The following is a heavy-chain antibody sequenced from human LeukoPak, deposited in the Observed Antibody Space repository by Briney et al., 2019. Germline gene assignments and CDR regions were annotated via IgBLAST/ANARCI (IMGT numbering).Heavy chain of an antibody. J-gene: IGHJ4*02. V-gene: IGHV4-39*01. CDR2: IYYSGST. D-gene: IGHD3-22*01. CDR1: GGSISSSSYY. CDR3: ARRQDHYDSSVGHYFDY. Sequence: PSETLSLTCTVSGGSISSSSYYWGWIRQPPGKGLEWIGSIYYSGSTYYNPSLKSRVTISVDTSKNQFSLKLSSVTAADTAVYYCARRQDHYDSSVGHYFDYWGQGTLVTVSS.